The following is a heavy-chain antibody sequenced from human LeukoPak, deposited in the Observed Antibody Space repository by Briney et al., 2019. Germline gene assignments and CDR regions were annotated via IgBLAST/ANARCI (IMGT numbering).Heavy chain of an antibody. Sequence: PGGSLRLSCAASGFTFSSYWVHWDRQAPGRGLVWVSRINPDGSTTNYADSVKGRFTISRDNAKNTLYLQMNSLRAEDTAVYYCATAGNYRFDYWGQGTLVTVSS. CDR1: GFTFSSYW. CDR2: INPDGSTT. J-gene: IGHJ4*02. V-gene: IGHV3-74*01. D-gene: IGHD1-7*01. CDR3: ATAGNYRFDY.